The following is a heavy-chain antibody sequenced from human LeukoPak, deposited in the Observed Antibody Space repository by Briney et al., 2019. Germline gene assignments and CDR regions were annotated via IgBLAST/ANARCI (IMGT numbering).Heavy chain of an antibody. D-gene: IGHD2-21*01. CDR3: ARIGGQDGEVSYYYYYWDV. V-gene: IGHV4-34*01. J-gene: IGHJ6*03. CDR2: INHSGST. Sequence: SETLSLTCAVYGGSFSGYYWSWIRQPPGKGLEWIGEINHSGSTNFNPSLKSRVTISVDTSTNQFSLRLSSVTAADTAVYYCARIGGQDGEVSYYYYYWDVWGKGTTVTVSS. CDR1: GGSFSGYY.